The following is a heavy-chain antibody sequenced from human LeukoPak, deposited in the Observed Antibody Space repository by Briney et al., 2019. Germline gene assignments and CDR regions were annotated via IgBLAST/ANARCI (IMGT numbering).Heavy chain of an antibody. V-gene: IGHV4-34*01. J-gene: IGHJ4*02. CDR2: IYDSGST. CDR1: GGSFSGYY. CDR3: ARHNSVAGALDY. D-gene: IGHD6-19*01. Sequence: SETLSLTCAVYGGSFSGYYWSWIRQPPGKGLEWIGSIYDSGSTYYNPSLESRVTISADTSKKQFSLKLSSVTAADTAVYYCARHNSVAGALDYWGQGTRVIVSS.